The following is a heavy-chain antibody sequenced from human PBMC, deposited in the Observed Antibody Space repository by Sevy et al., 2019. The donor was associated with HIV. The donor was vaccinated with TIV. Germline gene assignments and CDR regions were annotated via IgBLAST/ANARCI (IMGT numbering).Heavy chain of an antibody. V-gene: IGHV3-23*01. D-gene: IGHD2-8*01. J-gene: IGHJ4*02. Sequence: GGSLRLSCAASGFTFSKYSMSWIRQTPGKGLERVSTFSFGCGKINYADSVKGRFTISRDDSRNTFYLQMNSLRAVDTAIYYCAREGCTKPHDYWGQGTVVTVSS. CDR1: GFTFSKYS. CDR2: FSFGCGKI. CDR3: AREGCTKPHDY.